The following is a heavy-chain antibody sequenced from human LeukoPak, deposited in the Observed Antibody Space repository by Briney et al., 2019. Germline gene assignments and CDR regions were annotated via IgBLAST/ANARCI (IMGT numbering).Heavy chain of an antibody. V-gene: IGHV1-69*04. CDR1: GGTFSSYA. CDR3: ARDKEYYYDSSGYYRETNAFDI. D-gene: IGHD3-22*01. J-gene: IGHJ3*02. Sequence: GASVKVSCKASGGTFSSYAISWVRQAPGQGLEWMGRIIPILGIANYAQKFQGRVTITADKSTSTAYMELSSLRSEDTAVYYCARDKEYYYDSSGYYRETNAFDIWGQGTMVTVSS. CDR2: IIPILGIA.